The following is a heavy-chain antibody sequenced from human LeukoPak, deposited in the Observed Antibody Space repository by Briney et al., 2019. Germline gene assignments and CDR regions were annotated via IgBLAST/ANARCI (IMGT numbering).Heavy chain of an antibody. V-gene: IGHV4-59*01. D-gene: IGHD2-15*01. CDR3: ARSYCSGGSCYSGWFDP. Sequence: SETLSLTCTVSGGSISSYYWSWIRQPPGKGLEGMGYIYYSGNTNYNPYLKSRVTISVDTSKTQFSLKLSSVTAADTAVYYCARSYCSGGSCYSGWFDPWGQGTLVTVSS. J-gene: IGHJ5*02. CDR1: GGSISSYY. CDR2: IYYSGNT.